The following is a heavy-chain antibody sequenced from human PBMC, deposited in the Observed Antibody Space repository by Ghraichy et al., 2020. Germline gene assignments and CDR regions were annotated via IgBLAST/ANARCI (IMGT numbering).Heavy chain of an antibody. CDR3: ARGGSYCGGDCYYYYYYGMDV. CDR1: GGSFSGYY. D-gene: IGHD2-21*02. V-gene: IGHV4-34*01. J-gene: IGHJ6*02. Sequence: ETLSLTCAVYGGSFSGYYWSWIRQPPGKGLEWIGEINHSGSTNYNPSLKSRVTISVDTSKNQFSLKLSSVTAADTAVYYCARGGSYCGGDCYYYYYYGMDVWGQGTTVTVSS. CDR2: INHSGST.